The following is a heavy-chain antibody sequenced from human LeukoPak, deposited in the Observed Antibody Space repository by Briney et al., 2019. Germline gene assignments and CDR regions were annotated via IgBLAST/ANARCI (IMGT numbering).Heavy chain of an antibody. CDR3: TKGRVATVGGAKYAMDV. CDR2: ITGDGAGT. D-gene: IGHD5-12*01. J-gene: IGHJ6*02. CDR1: GFIFDVFA. Sequence: PGGSLRLSCAASGFIFDVFAMHWVRQAPGKGLEWVSLITGDGAGTYYEDSVRGRFTISRDNSKNSLYLIMNSLRTEDTALYYCTKGRVATVGGAKYAMDVWGQGTTVTVSS. V-gene: IGHV3-43*02.